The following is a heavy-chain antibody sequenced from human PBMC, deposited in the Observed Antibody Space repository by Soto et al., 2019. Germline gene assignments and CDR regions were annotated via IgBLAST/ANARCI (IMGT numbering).Heavy chain of an antibody. CDR3: GRTVVVTTGDAFDI. V-gene: IGHV3-64*04. CDR2: ISSNGGST. J-gene: IGHJ3*02. D-gene: IGHD2-21*02. CDR1: GFTFSSYA. Sequence: GGSQRLSCSASGFTFSSYAMHWVRQDPGKGLEYVSAISSNGGSTYYADSVKGRFTISRDNSKNTLYLQMNSLRAEDTAVYYCGRTVVVTTGDAFDIWGQGTMVTVSS.